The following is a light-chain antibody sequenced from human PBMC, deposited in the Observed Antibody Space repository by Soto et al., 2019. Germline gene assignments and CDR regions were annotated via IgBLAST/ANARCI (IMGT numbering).Light chain of an antibody. Sequence: QPVLTQPPSASGTPGQRVTISCSGSSCNIGSNTVNWYQQLPGTAPKLLIYSNNQRPSGVPDRFSGSKSGTSASLAISGLQSEDEADYYCAAWDDSLNGSVVFGGGTKLTVL. V-gene: IGLV1-44*01. CDR1: SCNIGSNT. CDR2: SNN. CDR3: AAWDDSLNGSVV. J-gene: IGLJ2*01.